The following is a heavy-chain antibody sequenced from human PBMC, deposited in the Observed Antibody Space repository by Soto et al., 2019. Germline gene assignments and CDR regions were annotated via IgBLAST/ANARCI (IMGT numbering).Heavy chain of an antibody. CDR3: VREDSGTYYWIDY. CDR1: GFTFGKFW. J-gene: IGHJ4*02. Sequence: GGSLRLSCAASGFTFGKFWMHWFRQAPGKGLVWVSRMNSDGSSTTYADSVKGRFTISRDNAKNTLYLQMNSLRAEDTAVYYCVREDSGTYYWIDYWGQGTVVTVSS. V-gene: IGHV3-74*01. D-gene: IGHD1-26*01. CDR2: MNSDGSST.